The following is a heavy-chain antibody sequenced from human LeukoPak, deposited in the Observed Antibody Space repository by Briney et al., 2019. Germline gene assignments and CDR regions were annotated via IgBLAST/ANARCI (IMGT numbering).Heavy chain of an antibody. D-gene: IGHD3-3*01. J-gene: IGHJ3*02. CDR2: INHSGST. V-gene: IGHV4-34*01. CDR3: ARGGDQFLEWSFADAFDI. Sequence: SETLSLTCAVYGGSFSGYYWSWIRQPPGKGLEWIGEINHSGSTNYNPSLKSRVTISVDTSKNQFSLKLSSVTAADTAVYYCARGGDQFLEWSFADAFDIWGQGTMVIVSS. CDR1: GGSFSGYY.